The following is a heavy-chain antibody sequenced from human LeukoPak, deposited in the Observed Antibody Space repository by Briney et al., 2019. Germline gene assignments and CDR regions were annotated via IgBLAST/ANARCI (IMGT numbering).Heavy chain of an antibody. Sequence: GGSLRLSCAASGFTFSSYGMHWVRQAPGKGLEWVSSISSSSSYIYYADSVKGRFTISRDNAKNSLYLQMNSLRAEDTAVYYCARDVRYYGSGSYYNRDAFDIWGQGTMVTVSS. J-gene: IGHJ3*02. CDR2: ISSSSSYI. CDR3: ARDVRYYGSGSYYNRDAFDI. CDR1: GFTFSSYG. D-gene: IGHD3-10*01. V-gene: IGHV3-21*01.